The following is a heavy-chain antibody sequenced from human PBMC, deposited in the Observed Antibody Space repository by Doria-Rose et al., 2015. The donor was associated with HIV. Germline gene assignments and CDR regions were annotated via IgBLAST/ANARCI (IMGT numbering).Heavy chain of an antibody. CDR2: IFSDDER. J-gene: IGHJ4*02. V-gene: IGHV2-26*01. Sequence: QVTLKESGPVLVKPTETLTLTCTVSGVSLSSPGMGVSWIRQPPGKALEWLANIFSDDERSYKTSLKSRLTIARGTSKSQVVLTMTDMDAVDTATYYCARIKSGRWYHKYYFDFWGQGTLVIVSA. D-gene: IGHD6-13*01. CDR3: ARIKSGRWYHKYYFDF. CDR1: GVSLSSPGMG.